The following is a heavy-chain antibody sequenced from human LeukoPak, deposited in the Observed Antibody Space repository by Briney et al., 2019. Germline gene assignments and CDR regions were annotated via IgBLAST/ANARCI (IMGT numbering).Heavy chain of an antibody. CDR2: INHSGGT. CDR1: GGSFSGYY. V-gene: IGHV4-34*01. Sequence: SETLSLTCAVYGGSFSGYYWSWIRQPPGKGLEWIGEINHSGGTNYNPSLKSRVTISVDTSKNQFSLKLSSVTAADTAVYYCARGRVAARKNRFDPWGQGTLVTVSS. D-gene: IGHD6-6*01. J-gene: IGHJ5*02. CDR3: ARGRVAARKNRFDP.